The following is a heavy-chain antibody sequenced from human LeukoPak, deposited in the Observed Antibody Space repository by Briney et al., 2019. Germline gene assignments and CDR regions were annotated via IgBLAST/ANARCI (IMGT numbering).Heavy chain of an antibody. V-gene: IGHV3-30-3*02. Sequence: GGSLRLSCAASGFTFNTYAIHWVRQAPGKGLEWVAVISYDGGNKYYTDSVKGRFTISRDNSKNTLYLQMNSLRVEDTAVYYCAKNRWAARIIIDAFDIWGQGTMVTVSS. CDR1: GFTFNTYA. CDR2: ISYDGGNK. J-gene: IGHJ3*02. D-gene: IGHD6-6*01. CDR3: AKNRWAARIIIDAFDI.